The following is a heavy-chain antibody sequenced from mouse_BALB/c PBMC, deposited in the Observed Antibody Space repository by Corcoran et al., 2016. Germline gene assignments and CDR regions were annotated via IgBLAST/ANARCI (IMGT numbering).Heavy chain of an antibody. V-gene: IGHV8-12*01. CDR3: ARRGGWDADFDY. CDR1: GFSLSTSGMG. J-gene: IGHJ2*01. Sequence: QVTLKESGPGILQPSQTRSLTCSFSGFSLSTSGMGVSWIRQPSGKGLEWLAHIYWDDDKRYNPSLKSRLTISKDTSRNQVFLKITSVDTADTATYYCARRGGWDADFDYWGQGTTLTVSS. D-gene: IGHD4-1*01. CDR2: IYWDDDK.